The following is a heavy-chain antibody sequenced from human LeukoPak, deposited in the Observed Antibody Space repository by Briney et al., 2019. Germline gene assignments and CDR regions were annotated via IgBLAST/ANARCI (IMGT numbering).Heavy chain of an antibody. J-gene: IGHJ3*02. CDR3: ARGPLYSGYPPHAFDI. D-gene: IGHD5-12*01. Sequence: GGSLRLSCAASGFTFSSYSMNWVRQAPGKGLEWVSSISSSSSYIYYADSVKGRFTISRDNAENSLYLQMNSLRAEDTAVYYCARGPLYSGYPPHAFDIWGQGTMVTVSS. CDR2: ISSSSSYI. V-gene: IGHV3-21*01. CDR1: GFTFSSYS.